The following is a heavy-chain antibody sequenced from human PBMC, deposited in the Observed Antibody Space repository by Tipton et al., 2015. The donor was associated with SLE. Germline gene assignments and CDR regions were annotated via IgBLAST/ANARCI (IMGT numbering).Heavy chain of an antibody. CDR2: IYYSGST. CDR3: ARDISSWFDAFDI. CDR1: GGSISGSPYY. D-gene: IGHD6-13*01. J-gene: IGHJ3*02. Sequence: TLSLTCTVSGGSISGSPYYWAWIRQPPGKGLEWIGYIYYSGSTYYNPSLKSRVTISVDTSKNQFSLRLSSVTAADTAVYYCARDISSWFDAFDIWGQGTMVTVSS. V-gene: IGHV4-31*03.